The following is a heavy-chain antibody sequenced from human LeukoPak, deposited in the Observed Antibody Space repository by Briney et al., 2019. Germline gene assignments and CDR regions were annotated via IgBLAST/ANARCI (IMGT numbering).Heavy chain of an antibody. Sequence: PGGSLRPSCAASGFTFSSYAMSWVRQAPGKGLEWVSAISGSGGSTYYADSVKGRFTISRDNSKNTLYLQMNSLRAEDTAVYYCAKDGRYCGYAFDIWGQGTMVTVSS. D-gene: IGHD2-8*02. CDR2: ISGSGGST. J-gene: IGHJ3*02. CDR3: AKDGRYCGYAFDI. CDR1: GFTFSSYA. V-gene: IGHV3-23*01.